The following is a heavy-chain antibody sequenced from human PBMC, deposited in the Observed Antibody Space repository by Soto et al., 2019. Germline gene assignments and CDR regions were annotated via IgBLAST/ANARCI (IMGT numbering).Heavy chain of an antibody. J-gene: IGHJ4*02. D-gene: IGHD3-22*01. CDR1: GFTFSSYG. CDR2: IWYDGSNK. V-gene: IGHV3-33*01. CDR3: ARGYYYDSSLSFDY. Sequence: VGSLRLSCAASGFTFSSYGMHWVRQAPGKGLEWVAVIWYDGSNKYYADSVKGRFTISRDNSKNTLYLQMNSLRAEDTAVYYCARGYYYDSSLSFDYWGQGTLVTVSS.